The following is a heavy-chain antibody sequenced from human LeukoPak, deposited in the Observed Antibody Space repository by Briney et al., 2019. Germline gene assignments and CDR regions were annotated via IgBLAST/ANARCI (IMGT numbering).Heavy chain of an antibody. CDR1: GGSISTYY. D-gene: IGHD2-8*01. V-gene: IGHV4-59*08. CDR2: IYYSGST. Sequence: SETLSLTCTVSGGSISTYYWSWIRQPPGKGLDWIGYIYYSGSTNYNPSLKSRVTISVDTSKNQFSLKLSSVIAADTAVYYCATASVMVPLYYYYGMDVWGQGTTVTVSS. J-gene: IGHJ6*02. CDR3: ATASVMVPLYYYYGMDV.